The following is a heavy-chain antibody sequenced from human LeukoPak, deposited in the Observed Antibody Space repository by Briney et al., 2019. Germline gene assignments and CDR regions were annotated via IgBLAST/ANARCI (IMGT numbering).Heavy chain of an antibody. CDR3: ARALYHTFDY. D-gene: IGHD2-2*01. V-gene: IGHV1-18*01. J-gene: IGHJ4*02. CDR2: ISANNNNT. Sequence: ASVKVSCKASGYTFTSYGISWVRQAPGQGLEWMGWISANNNNTDNVQKLQGRVTMTTDTSTSTAYMELRSLRSDDTAVYYCARALYHTFDYWGQGTLVTVSS. CDR1: GYTFTSYG.